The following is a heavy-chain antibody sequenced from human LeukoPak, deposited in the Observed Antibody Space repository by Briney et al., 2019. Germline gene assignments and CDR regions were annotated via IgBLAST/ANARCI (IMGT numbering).Heavy chain of an antibody. CDR1: GFTFDVNG. J-gene: IGHJ4*02. CDR2: INWNGGST. CDR3: ARGHAYDSSGYYDY. V-gene: IGHV3-20*04. Sequence: GRSLRLSCAASGFTFDVNGMSWVRQAPGKGLEFVSVINWNGGSTGYADSVKGRFTISRDHATNSLYLQMNSLRAEDTGLYYCARGHAYDSSGYYDYWGQGTLVTVSS. D-gene: IGHD3-22*01.